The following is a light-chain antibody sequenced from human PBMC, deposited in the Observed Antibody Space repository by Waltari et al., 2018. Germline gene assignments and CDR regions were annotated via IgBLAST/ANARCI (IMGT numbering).Light chain of an antibody. Sequence: EIVLTQSPATLSLSPGEGATLSCWASQSVSSYLAWYQQKPGQAPRLLIYAASNRATGIPARFSGSGSGTDFTLTISSLEPEDFAVYYCQQRRSWPLTFGGGTKVEIK. V-gene: IGKV3-11*01. CDR3: QQRRSWPLT. CDR2: AAS. J-gene: IGKJ4*01. CDR1: QSVSSY.